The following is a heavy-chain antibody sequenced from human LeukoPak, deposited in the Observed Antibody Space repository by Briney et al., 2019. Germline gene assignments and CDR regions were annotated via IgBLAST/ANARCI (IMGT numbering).Heavy chain of an antibody. CDR3: ARGTEFFSPGDY. CDR1: GYTFTRYY. Sequence: ASVKVSSKAAGYTFTRYYMHWVRQDHGQGLEWMGIINPSGRSTNYAQKFQGRVTMTRDTSTSTVYMELSSLRSEDTAVYYCARGTEFFSPGDYWGQGTLVTVSS. D-gene: IGHD3/OR15-3a*01. J-gene: IGHJ4*02. V-gene: IGHV1-46*01. CDR2: INPSGRST.